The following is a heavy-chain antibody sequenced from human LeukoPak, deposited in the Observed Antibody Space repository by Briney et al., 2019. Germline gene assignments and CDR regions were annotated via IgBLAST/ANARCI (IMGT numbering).Heavy chain of an antibody. CDR1: GGSISSSSYY. D-gene: IGHD6-13*01. Sequence: SETLSLTCNVSGGSISSSSYYWGWIRQPPGKGLEWIGSIYYSGTTHYNPSLKSRLTISVDTSKNQFSVKLSSVTAADTAVYYCARAYSSSWYFNWFDPWGQGTLVTVSS. CDR3: ARAYSSSWYFNWFDP. CDR2: IYYSGTT. J-gene: IGHJ5*02. V-gene: IGHV4-39*07.